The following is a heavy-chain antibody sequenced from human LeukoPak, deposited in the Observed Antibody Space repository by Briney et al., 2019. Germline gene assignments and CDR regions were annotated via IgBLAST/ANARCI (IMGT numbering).Heavy chain of an antibody. D-gene: IGHD5-18*01. CDR3: ARHRGYSYGYYYMDV. CDR2: IYPGDSDT. J-gene: IGHJ6*03. V-gene: IGHV5-51*01. CDR1: GYSFTSYW. Sequence: PGESLKISCKGSGYSFTSYWIGWVRQMPGKGLKWMGIIYPGDSDTRYSPSFQGQVTISADKSISTAYLQWSSLKASDTAMYYCARHRGYSYGYYYMDVWGKGTTVTVSS.